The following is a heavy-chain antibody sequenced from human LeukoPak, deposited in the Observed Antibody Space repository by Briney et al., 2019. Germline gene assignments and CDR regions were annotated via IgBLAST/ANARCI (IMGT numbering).Heavy chain of an antibody. V-gene: IGHV1-46*01. J-gene: IGHJ6*03. CDR1: GYTFTSNY. D-gene: IGHD5-18*01. CDR3: ARDDTAMVLGYYYYYMDV. Sequence: ASVKVSCKAFGYTFTSNYMHWVRQAPGQGPEWMGVISPSGGSTTYAQKFQGRVTLTRDMSTSTDYLELSSLRSEDTAVYYCARDDTAMVLGYYYYYMDVWGKGTTVTVSS. CDR2: ISPSGGST.